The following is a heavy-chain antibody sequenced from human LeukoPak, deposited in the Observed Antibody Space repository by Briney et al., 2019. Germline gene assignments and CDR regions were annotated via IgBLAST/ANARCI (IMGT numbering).Heavy chain of an antibody. CDR2: IYYSGST. Sequence: SETLSLTCTVSGGSISSGGYYWSWIRQHPGKDLEWIGYIYYSGSTYYNPSLKSRVTISVDTSKNQFSLKLSSVTAEDTAVYYCARGDSSTFDYWGQGTLVTVSS. V-gene: IGHV4-31*03. CDR3: ARGDSSTFDY. J-gene: IGHJ4*02. CDR1: GGSISSGGYY. D-gene: IGHD2-2*01.